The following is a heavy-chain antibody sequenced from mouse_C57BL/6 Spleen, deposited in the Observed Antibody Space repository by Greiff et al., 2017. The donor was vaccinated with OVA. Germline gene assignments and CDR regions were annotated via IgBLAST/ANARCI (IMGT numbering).Heavy chain of an antibody. CDR3: APITTVVATNWYFDV. CDR2: INPYNGGT. CDR1: GYTFTDYY. J-gene: IGHJ1*03. D-gene: IGHD1-1*01. Sequence: VQLQQSGPVLVKPGASVKMSCKASGYTFTDYYMNWVKQSHGKSLEWIGVINPYNGGTSYNQKFKGKATLTVDKSSSTAYMELNSLTSEDSAVYYCAPITTVVATNWYFDVWGTGTTVTVSS. V-gene: IGHV1-19*01.